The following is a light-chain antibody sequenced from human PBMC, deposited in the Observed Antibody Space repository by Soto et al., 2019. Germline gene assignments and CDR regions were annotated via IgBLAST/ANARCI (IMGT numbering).Light chain of an antibody. J-gene: IGKJ4*01. CDR3: QQHGSSPPT. CDR2: GAS. Sequence: EIVLTQSPATLSLSPGERATLSCRASQSVSSSYVAWYQLKPGQAPRLFIYGASSRATGIPARFSGSGSGTDFTLSISRLEPEDFAVYYCQQHGSSPPTFGGGTKVEIK. V-gene: IGKV3-20*01. CDR1: QSVSSSY.